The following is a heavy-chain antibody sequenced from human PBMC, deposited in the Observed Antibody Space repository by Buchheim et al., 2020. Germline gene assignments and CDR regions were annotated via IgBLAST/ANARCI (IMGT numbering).Heavy chain of an antibody. Sequence: VQLVESGGGVVQPGRSLRLSCAASGFTFSSYGMHWVRQAPGKGLEWVAVIWYDGSNKYYADSVKGRFTISRDNSKNPLYLQMNSLRAEDTAVYYCAKGDASGTFSLYFDYWGQGTL. J-gene: IGHJ4*02. CDR2: IWYDGSNK. CDR3: AKGDASGTFSLYFDY. D-gene: IGHD3-10*01. CDR1: GFTFSSYG. V-gene: IGHV3-33*06.